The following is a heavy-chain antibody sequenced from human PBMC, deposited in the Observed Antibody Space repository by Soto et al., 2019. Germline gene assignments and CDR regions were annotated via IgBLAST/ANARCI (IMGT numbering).Heavy chain of an antibody. D-gene: IGHD4-17*01. Sequence: SETLSLTCSVSGDSVTSGSYFWSWIRQPPGKGLEWIGYISHSGSTDYHPSLASRLTISLDTSKSQFSLRLSSVTTADTAVYYFARDPPDGDSYFDFWGQGILVTVFS. CDR1: GDSVTSGSYF. J-gene: IGHJ4*02. V-gene: IGHV4-61*01. CDR3: ARDPPDGDSYFDF. CDR2: ISHSGST.